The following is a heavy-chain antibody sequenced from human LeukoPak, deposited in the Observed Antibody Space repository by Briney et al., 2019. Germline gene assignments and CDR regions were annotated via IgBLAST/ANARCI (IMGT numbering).Heavy chain of an antibody. Sequence: GASVKVSCKASGYTFTGYYMHWVRQAPGQGLEWMGWINPNSGGTNYAQKFQGWVTMTRDTSISTAYMELSRLRSDDTAVYYCARDKEGLGIVGAPGGMDVWGQGTTVTVSS. CDR3: ARDKEGLGIVGAPGGMDV. D-gene: IGHD1-26*01. J-gene: IGHJ6*02. V-gene: IGHV1-2*04. CDR1: GYTFTGYY. CDR2: INPNSGGT.